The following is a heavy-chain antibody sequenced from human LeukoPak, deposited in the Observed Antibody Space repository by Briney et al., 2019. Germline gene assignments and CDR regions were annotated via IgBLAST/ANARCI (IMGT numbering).Heavy chain of an antibody. CDR2: IYYSGST. D-gene: IGHD3-3*01. CDR1: GGSISSGDYY. CDR3: AREYQIFGVVITSLGAFDI. J-gene: IGHJ3*02. Sequence: SQTLSLTCTVSGGSISSGDYYWSWIRQPPGKGLEWIGYIYYSGSTYYNPSLKSRVTISVDTSKNQFSLKLSPVTAADTAVYYCAREYQIFGVVITSLGAFDIWGQGTMVTVSS. V-gene: IGHV4-30-4*08.